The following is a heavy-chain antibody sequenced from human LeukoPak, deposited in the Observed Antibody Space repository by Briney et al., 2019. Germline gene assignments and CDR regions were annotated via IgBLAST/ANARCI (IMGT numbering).Heavy chain of an antibody. J-gene: IGHJ4*02. CDR3: ARAYYDSSGYYDYFDY. CDR1: GGSISSYY. CDR2: IYYSGST. D-gene: IGHD3-22*01. Sequence: SETLSLTCTVSGGSISSYYWTWIRQPPGKGLEWIGYIYYSGSTSYNPSLKSRVTISVDTSKNQFSLKLSSVTAADTAVYYCARAYYDSSGYYDYFDYWGQGTLVTVSS. V-gene: IGHV4-59*12.